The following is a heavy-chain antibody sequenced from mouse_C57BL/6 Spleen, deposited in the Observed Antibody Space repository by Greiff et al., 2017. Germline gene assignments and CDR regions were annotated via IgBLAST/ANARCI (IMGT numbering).Heavy chain of an antibody. V-gene: IGHV5-6*02. Sequence: EVMLVESGGDLVKPGGSLKLSCAASGFTFSSYGMSWVRQTPDKRLEWVATISSGGSYTYYPDSVKGRFTISRDNAKSTLYLQMSRLKSEDTAMCYCARDGWDPYDLDYWGQGTTLTVAS. CDR3: ARDGWDPYDLDY. CDR2: ISSGGSYT. D-gene: IGHD4-1*01. J-gene: IGHJ2*01. CDR1: GFTFSSYG.